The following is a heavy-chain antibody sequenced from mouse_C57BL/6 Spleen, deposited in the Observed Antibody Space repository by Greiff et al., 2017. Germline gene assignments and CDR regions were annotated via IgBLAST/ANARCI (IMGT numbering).Heavy chain of an antibody. D-gene: IGHD2-5*01. V-gene: IGHV5-6*01. CDR3: ARQRDYSNYEGFAY. CDR2: ISSGGSYT. Sequence: EVKLMESGGDLVKPGGSLKLSCAASGFTFSSYGMSWVRQTPDERLEWVATISSGGSYTYYPDSVKGRFTISRDNAKNTLYLQMGSLKSEDTAMYYCARQRDYSNYEGFAYWGQGTLVTVSA. J-gene: IGHJ3*01. CDR1: GFTFSSYG.